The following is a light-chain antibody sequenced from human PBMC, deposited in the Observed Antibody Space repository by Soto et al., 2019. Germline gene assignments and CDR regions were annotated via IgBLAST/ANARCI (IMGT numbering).Light chain of an antibody. CDR3: SSYTSSSTLEV. CDR1: SNDVGRFNY. Sequence: QSALTQPASVSGSPGQSITISCTGSSNDVGRFNYVSWYQHHPGKAPKLMIYEVTDRPSGVSNRFSGSKSGNTASLTITGLQAEDEADYYCSSYTSSSTLEVFGTGTKLTVL. J-gene: IGLJ1*01. V-gene: IGLV2-14*01. CDR2: EVT.